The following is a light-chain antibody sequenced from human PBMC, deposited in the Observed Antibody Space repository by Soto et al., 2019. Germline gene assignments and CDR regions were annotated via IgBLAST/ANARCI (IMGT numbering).Light chain of an antibody. V-gene: IGLV1-36*01. CDR1: RSNIGNNA. J-gene: IGLJ2*01. CDR3: AVWDDNLNGVV. Sequence: QLVLTQPPSVSEAPRQRVTISCSGSRSNIGNNAVNWYQQLPGKAPKLLIYYDDLLPSGVSDRFSGSKSGTSASLAISGLQSEDEADYYCAVWDDNLNGVVFGGGTQLTVL. CDR2: YDD.